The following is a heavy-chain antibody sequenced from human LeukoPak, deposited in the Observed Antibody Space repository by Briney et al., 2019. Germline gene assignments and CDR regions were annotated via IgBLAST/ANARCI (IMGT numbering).Heavy chain of an antibody. V-gene: IGHV1-69*13. Sequence: ASVTVSCTASGGTFSSYAISWVRQAPGQGLEWMGGIIPIFGTANYAQKFQGRVTITADESTSTAYMELSSLRSEDTAVYYCARVVVVAATGKYYGMDVWGQGTTVTVSS. CDR2: IIPIFGTA. J-gene: IGHJ6*02. CDR1: GGTFSSYA. CDR3: ARVVVVAATGKYYGMDV. D-gene: IGHD2-15*01.